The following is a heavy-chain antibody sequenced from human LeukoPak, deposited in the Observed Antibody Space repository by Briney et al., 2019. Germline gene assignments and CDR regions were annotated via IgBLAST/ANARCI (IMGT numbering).Heavy chain of an antibody. D-gene: IGHD5-24*01. CDR3: ARDFSLQLFDY. CDR2: IWSDGSCK. CDR1: GFTFSSYG. J-gene: IGHJ4*02. V-gene: IGHV3-33*01. Sequence: GGSLRLSCAASGFTFSSYGFHWVRQAPGKGLEWVAVIWSDGSCKYYADSVKGRFTISRDDSKNTLYLQMNSLRAEDTAVYYCARDFSLQLFDYWGQGTLVTVFS.